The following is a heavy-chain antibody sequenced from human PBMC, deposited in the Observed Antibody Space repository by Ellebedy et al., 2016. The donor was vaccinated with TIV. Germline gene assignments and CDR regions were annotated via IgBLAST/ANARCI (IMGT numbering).Heavy chain of an antibody. V-gene: IGHV5-51*01. D-gene: IGHD6-6*01. CDR3: ARLGQLGPGGTTWFNP. J-gene: IGHJ5*02. Sequence: GESLKISCKGSGYSFTSYWIGWVRQMPGKGLEWMGIIYPGDSDTRYSPSFQGQVTISADKSISTAYLQWSSLKASDTAMYYCARLGQLGPGGTTWFNPWGQGTLVTVSS. CDR1: GYSFTSYW. CDR2: IYPGDSDT.